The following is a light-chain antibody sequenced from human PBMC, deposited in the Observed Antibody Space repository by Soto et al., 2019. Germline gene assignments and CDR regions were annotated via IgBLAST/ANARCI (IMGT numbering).Light chain of an antibody. J-gene: IGKJ3*01. CDR2: GAS. Sequence: EIVLTQSPGTLSLSPGERATLSCRASQSIASSYLGWYQQKPGQAPRLLIYGASSRATGIPDRFSVSGSGTDFTLSISSLEPEDCAVYYCQHYGTSPFTFGPGTKVEIK. V-gene: IGKV3-20*01. CDR1: QSIASSY. CDR3: QHYGTSPFT.